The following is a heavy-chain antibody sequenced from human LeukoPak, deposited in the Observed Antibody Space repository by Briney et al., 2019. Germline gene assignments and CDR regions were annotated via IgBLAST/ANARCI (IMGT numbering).Heavy chain of an antibody. D-gene: IGHD4-17*01. V-gene: IGHV3-23*01. J-gene: IGHJ4*02. CDR2: ISGSGGRT. CDR1: AFTFTNYA. CDR3: AKGAQDYGDSTTDY. Sequence: PGGSLRLSCAASAFTFTNYAMSWFRQAPGKGLEWVSDISGSGGRTYYADSVKGRLTSSRDNSKNTLFLQMNSLRAEDTAVYYCAKGAQDYGDSTTDYWGQGTLVTVSS.